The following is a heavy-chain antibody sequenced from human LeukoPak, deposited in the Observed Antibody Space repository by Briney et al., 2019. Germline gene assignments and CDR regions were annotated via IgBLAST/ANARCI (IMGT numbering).Heavy chain of an antibody. J-gene: IGHJ4*02. CDR3: ARDHDYGDYVSSYFDY. V-gene: IGHV1-8*01. CDR2: MNPNSGNT. D-gene: IGHD4-17*01. CDR1: GYTFTSYD. Sequence: ASVKVSCKASGYTFTSYDINWVRQATGQGLEWMGWMNPNSGNTGYAQKFQGRVTMTRNTSISTAYMELSSLRAEDTAVYYCARDHDYGDYVSSYFDYWGQGTLVTVSS.